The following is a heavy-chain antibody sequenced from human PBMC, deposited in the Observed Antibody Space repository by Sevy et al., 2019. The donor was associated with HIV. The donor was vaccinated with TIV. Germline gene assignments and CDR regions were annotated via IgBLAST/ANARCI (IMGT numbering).Heavy chain of an antibody. J-gene: IGHJ4*02. CDR3: ARALQP. CDR1: GYSITSGDY. Sequence: SETLSLTCAVSGYSITSGDYWAWIRQPPGKGLEWIGCIFHSGKTYYSPSLKSRVTMSIDTSKNQFSLQLTSVTAADTAIYYCARALQPWGQGTLVTVSS. V-gene: IGHV4-38-2*01. D-gene: IGHD1-1*01. CDR2: IFHSGKT.